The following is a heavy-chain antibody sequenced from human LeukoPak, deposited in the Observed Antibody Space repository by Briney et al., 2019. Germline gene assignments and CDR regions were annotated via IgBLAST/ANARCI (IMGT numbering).Heavy chain of an antibody. Sequence: GGXLRLSCAASGFTFSSYAMHWVRQAPGKGLEYVSAISSNGGSTYYANSVKGRFTISRDNSKNTLYLQMGSLRAEDMAVYYCARVGYSGSYSDYWGQGTLVTVSS. J-gene: IGHJ4*02. CDR3: ARVGYSGSYSDY. CDR1: GFTFSSYA. V-gene: IGHV3-64*01. D-gene: IGHD1-26*01. CDR2: ISSNGGST.